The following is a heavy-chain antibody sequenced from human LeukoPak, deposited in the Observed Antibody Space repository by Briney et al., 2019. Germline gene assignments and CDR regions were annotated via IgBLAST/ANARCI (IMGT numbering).Heavy chain of an antibody. CDR3: ARWVNDFWSGYLQDY. D-gene: IGHD3-3*01. CDR2: INPNSGGT. Sequence: ASVKVSCKASGYTFTGYYMHWVRQAPGQGLEWMGWINPNSGGTNYAQKFRGRVTMTRDTSISTAYMELSRLRSDDTAVYYCARWVNDFWSGYLQDYWGQGTLVTVSS. J-gene: IGHJ4*02. CDR1: GYTFTGYY. V-gene: IGHV1-2*02.